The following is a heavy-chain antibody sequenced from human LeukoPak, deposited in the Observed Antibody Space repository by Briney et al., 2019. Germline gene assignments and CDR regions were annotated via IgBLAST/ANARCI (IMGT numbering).Heavy chain of an antibody. D-gene: IGHD3-10*01. J-gene: IGHJ4*02. CDR1: GFSFTNTW. CDR3: ATDAFLLFGEFAH. Sequence: PGGSLRLSCAASGFSFTNTWMSWVRQAPGRGLEWVGRNKSNPDGGATVYSAPVKGRFTISRDDSKNTLYLQLDSLKAEDTAVYYCATDAFLLFGEFAHWGQGTLVTDSS. CDR2: NKSNPDGGAT. V-gene: IGHV3-15*01.